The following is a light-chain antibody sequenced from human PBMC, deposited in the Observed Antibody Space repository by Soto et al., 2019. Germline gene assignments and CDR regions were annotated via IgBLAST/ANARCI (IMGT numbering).Light chain of an antibody. CDR3: QQYNNWPPGT. J-gene: IGKJ5*01. Sequence: EIVMTQSPATLSVSPGERATLSCRASQSVSSNLAWYQQKPGQAPRLLIYGASTRATGIPARFSGSGSGTEFILTISSLQSEDFAVYYCQQYNNWPPGTFGQGTRLEIK. V-gene: IGKV3-15*01. CDR1: QSVSSN. CDR2: GAS.